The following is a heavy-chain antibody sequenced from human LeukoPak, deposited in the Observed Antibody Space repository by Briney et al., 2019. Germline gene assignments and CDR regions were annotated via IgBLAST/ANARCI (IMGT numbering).Heavy chain of an antibody. D-gene: IGHD3-16*01. Sequence: ASVRVSCKASGYTFSSYAMHWVRQAPGQRLEWMGWINAGNGNTKYSQKFQGRVTITRDTSASTAYMELSSLRSEDTAVYYCASAGPGGYYYYGMDVWGQGTTVTVSS. CDR3: ASAGPGGYYYYGMDV. V-gene: IGHV1-3*01. J-gene: IGHJ6*02. CDR2: INAGNGNT. CDR1: GYTFSSYA.